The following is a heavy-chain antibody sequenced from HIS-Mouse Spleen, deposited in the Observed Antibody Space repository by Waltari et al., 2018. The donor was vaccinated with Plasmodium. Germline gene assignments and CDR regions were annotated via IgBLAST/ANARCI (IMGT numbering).Heavy chain of an antibody. CDR3: ARGNSGYSSSWYLFDY. CDR1: GFTVSSNY. V-gene: IGHV3-53*02. Sequence: EVQLVETGGGLIQPGGSLSLSCAASGFTVSSNYMSWVCQDPGKGLEWVSVIYSGGSTYYADSVKGRFTISRDNSKNTLYLQMNSLRAEDTAVYYCARGNSGYSSSWYLFDYWGQGTLVTVSS. D-gene: IGHD6-13*01. J-gene: IGHJ4*02. CDR2: IYSGGST.